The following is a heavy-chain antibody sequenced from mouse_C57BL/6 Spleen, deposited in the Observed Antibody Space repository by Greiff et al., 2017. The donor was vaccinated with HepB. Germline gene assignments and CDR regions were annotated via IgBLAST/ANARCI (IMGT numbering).Heavy chain of an antibody. CDR3: AIYYDYLYYFDY. J-gene: IGHJ2*01. CDR1: GYSITSGYY. D-gene: IGHD2-4*01. V-gene: IGHV3-6*01. CDR2: ISYDGSN. Sequence: EVKLVESGPGLVKPSQSLSLTCSVTGYSITSGYYWNWIRQFPGNKLEWMGYISYDGSNNYNPSLKNRISITRDTSKNQFFLKLNSVTTEDTATYYCAIYYDYLYYFDYWGQGTTLTVSS.